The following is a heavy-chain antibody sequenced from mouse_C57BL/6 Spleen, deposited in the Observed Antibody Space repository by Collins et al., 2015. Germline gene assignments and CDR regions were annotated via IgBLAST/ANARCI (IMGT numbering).Heavy chain of an antibody. V-gene: IGHV1-15*01. Sequence: QVQLQQSGAELVRPGASVTLSCKASGYTFTDYEMHWVKQTPVHGLEWIGAIDPETGGTAYNQKFKGKATLTADKSSSTAYMELRSLTSEDSAVYYCTRLGISYDFDYWGQGTTLTVSS. CDR1: GYTFTDYE. CDR3: TRLGISYDFDY. J-gene: IGHJ2*01. CDR2: IDPETGGT. D-gene: IGHD2-3*01.